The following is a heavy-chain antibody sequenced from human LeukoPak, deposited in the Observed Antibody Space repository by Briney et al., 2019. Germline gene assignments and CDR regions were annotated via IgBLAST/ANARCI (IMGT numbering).Heavy chain of an antibody. CDR2: IKQDGSEK. Sequence: GVSLRLSCAASGFTFSSYWMSWVRQAPGKGLEWVANIKQDGSEKYYVDSVEGRFTISRDNAKNSLYLQMNNLRAEDTAVYYCAGGSGWLTDYWGQGTLVTVSS. V-gene: IGHV3-7*04. J-gene: IGHJ4*02. CDR3: AGGSGWLTDY. D-gene: IGHD6-19*01. CDR1: GFTFSSYW.